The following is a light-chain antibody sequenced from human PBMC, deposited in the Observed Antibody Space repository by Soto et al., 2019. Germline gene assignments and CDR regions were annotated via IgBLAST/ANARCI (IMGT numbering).Light chain of an antibody. CDR1: SSDVGGYNY. CDR2: DVS. J-gene: IGLJ1*01. Sequence: QSVLTQPASVSGSPGQSITISCTGTSSDVGGYNYVSWYQQHPGKAPKVMIYDVSKRPSGVSNRISGSKSGNTASLTISGLQAEDEADYYCSSYTSSNTLYVFGSGTKVTVL. CDR3: SSYTSSNTLYV. V-gene: IGLV2-14*01.